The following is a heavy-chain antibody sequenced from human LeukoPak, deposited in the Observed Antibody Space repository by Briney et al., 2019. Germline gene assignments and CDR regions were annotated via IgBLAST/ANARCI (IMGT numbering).Heavy chain of an antibody. V-gene: IGHV3-21*01. Sequence: GGSLRLSCAASGFTFSSYSMNWVRQAPGKGLEWVSSISSSSSYIYYADSVEGRFTISRDNAKNSLYLQMNSLRAEDTVVYYCAREGYYYYYYMDVWGKGTTVTVSS. CDR2: ISSSSSYI. J-gene: IGHJ6*03. CDR3: AREGYYYYYYMDV. CDR1: GFTFSSYS.